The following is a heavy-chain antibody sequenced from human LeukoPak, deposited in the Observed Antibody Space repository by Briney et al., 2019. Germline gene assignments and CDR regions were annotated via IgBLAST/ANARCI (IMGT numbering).Heavy chain of an antibody. CDR1: GYTFTSYG. V-gene: IGHV1-18*01. CDR2: ISAYNGNT. Sequence: GASVKVSCKASGYTFTSYGISWVRQAPGQGLEWMGWISAYNGNTNYAQKLQGRVTMTTDTSTSTAYMELRSLRSDDTAMYYCARDCSGGSCYSVGFDYWGQGTLVTVSS. D-gene: IGHD2-15*01. CDR3: ARDCSGGSCYSVGFDY. J-gene: IGHJ4*02.